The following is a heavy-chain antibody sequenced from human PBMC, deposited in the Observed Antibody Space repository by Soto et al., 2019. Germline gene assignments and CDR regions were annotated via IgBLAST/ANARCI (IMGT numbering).Heavy chain of an antibody. Sequence: GGSLRLSCAASGLRFSNYAMHWVRQAPGKGLEWVTMISHNVSIQFYADSVKGRFSISRDNAKNSLYLQMNSLRDEDTAVYYCARVRGYSYGYGDVWGQGTTVTVSS. J-gene: IGHJ6*02. D-gene: IGHD5-18*01. CDR1: GLRFSNYA. CDR2: ISHNVSIQ. V-gene: IGHV3-30*04. CDR3: ARVRGYSYGYGDV.